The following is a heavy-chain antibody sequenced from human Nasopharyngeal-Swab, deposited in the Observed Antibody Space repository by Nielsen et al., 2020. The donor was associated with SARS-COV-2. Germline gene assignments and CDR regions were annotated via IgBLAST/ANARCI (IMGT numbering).Heavy chain of an antibody. V-gene: IGHV3-23*01. CDR3: AKVARDIVVVPAAMKAYYYYGMDV. J-gene: IGHJ6*02. Sequence: IRQCPGKGLEWVSAISGSGGSTYYADSVKGRFTISRDNSKNTLYLQMNSLRAEDTAVYYCAKVARDIVVVPAAMKAYYYYGMDVWGQGTTVTVSS. CDR2: ISGSGGST. D-gene: IGHD2-2*01.